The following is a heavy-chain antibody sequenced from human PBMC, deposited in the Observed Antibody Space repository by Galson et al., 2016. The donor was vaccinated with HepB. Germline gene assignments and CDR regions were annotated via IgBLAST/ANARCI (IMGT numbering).Heavy chain of an antibody. J-gene: IGHJ6*02. CDR3: ARPRSGPVGGNYYMDV. Sequence: ETLSLTCAVYGGSFGAYNLSWIRQPPGKGLAWIGEIYHSGGTSYNPSLKGRVTILVEKSKTQFSLSLSSVTAADTAVYYCARPRSGPVGGNYYMDVWGQGTTVTVSS. V-gene: IGHV4-34*01. D-gene: IGHD6-19*01. CDR1: GGSFGAYN. CDR2: IYHSGGT.